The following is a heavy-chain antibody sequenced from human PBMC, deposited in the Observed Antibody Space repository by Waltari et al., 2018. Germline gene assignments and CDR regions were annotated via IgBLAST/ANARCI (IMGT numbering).Heavy chain of an antibody. V-gene: IGHV3-23*01. D-gene: IGHD3-16*01. Sequence: EVQLLESGGGLVQPGGALILSCAASGFSFSDYAMNWVRQVTGKGLEWSSGNSVYGDDKLYADSVKGRFAISRDNAKKTLSLEMNSLRAEDTATYYCAKDLASFYVTWFEPWRQGTRVTVSS. CDR3: AKDLASFYVTWFEP. CDR2: NSVYGDDK. CDR1: GFSFSDYA. J-gene: IGHJ5*02.